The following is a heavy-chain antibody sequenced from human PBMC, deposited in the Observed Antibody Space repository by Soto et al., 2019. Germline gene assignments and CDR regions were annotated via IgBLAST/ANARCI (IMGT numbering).Heavy chain of an antibody. CDR3: AKDYNKEELLWFGEVPHYGMDV. CDR1: GFTFSSYG. J-gene: IGHJ6*02. CDR2: ISYDGSNK. D-gene: IGHD3-10*01. V-gene: IGHV3-30*18. Sequence: QVQLVESGGGVVQPGRSLRLSCAASGFTFSSYGMHWVRQAPGKGLEWVAVISYDGSNKYYADSVKGRFTISRDNSKNTLYLQMNSLRAEDTAVYYCAKDYNKEELLWFGEVPHYGMDVWGQGTTVTVSS.